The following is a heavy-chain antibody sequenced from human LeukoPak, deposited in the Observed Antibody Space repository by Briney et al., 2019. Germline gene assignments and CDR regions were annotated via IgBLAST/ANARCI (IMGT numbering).Heavy chain of an antibody. Sequence: GGSLRLSCAASGFTFSRHAMSWVRQAPGEGLEWVSTTGLNSVNTLCADSVQGRFSISRDNSKNNLDLQMDNLRVDDTAVYYCAKGDDIGKHPTRAYYFDPWGQGTLVTVSS. CDR3: AKGDDIGKHPTRAYYFDP. J-gene: IGHJ4*02. CDR2: TGLNSVNT. D-gene: IGHD5-24*01. V-gene: IGHV3-23*01. CDR1: GFTFSRHA.